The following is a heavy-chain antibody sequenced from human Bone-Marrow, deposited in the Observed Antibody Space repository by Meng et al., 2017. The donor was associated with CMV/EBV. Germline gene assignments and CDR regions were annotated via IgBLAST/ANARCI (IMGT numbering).Heavy chain of an antibody. V-gene: IGHV3-30*04. CDR2: ISYDGSNK. CDR1: GFTFSSYA. J-gene: IGHJ6*02. Sequence: GESLKISCAASGFTFSSYAMHWVRQAPGKGLEWVAVISYDGSNKYYADSVKGRFTISRDNSKNTLYLQMNSLRAEDTAVYYCARVVGYCGGDCYPLGMYVWGQGTTVTVSS. D-gene: IGHD2-21*01. CDR3: ARVVGYCGGDCYPLGMYV.